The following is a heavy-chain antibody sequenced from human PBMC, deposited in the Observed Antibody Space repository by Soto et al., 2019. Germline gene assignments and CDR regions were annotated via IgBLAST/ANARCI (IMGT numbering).Heavy chain of an antibody. CDR1: GFTFSSYA. D-gene: IGHD6-6*01. J-gene: IGHJ6*03. Sequence: GGSLRLSCAASGFTFSSYAMSWVRQAPGKGLEWVSAISGSGAITYHADSVRGRSTISRDSSKNTLYLQMNSLRAEDTAVYYCAKDNYSSSSSVYYYYMDVWGKGTTVTVSS. V-gene: IGHV3-23*01. CDR2: ISGSGAIT. CDR3: AKDNYSSSSSVYYYYMDV.